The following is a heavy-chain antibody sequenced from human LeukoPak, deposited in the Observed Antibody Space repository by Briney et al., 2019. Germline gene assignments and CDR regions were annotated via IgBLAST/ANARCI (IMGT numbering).Heavy chain of an antibody. CDR1: GGSFSGVY. D-gene: IGHD1-20*01. CDR2: INHRGNA. J-gene: IGHJ4*02. V-gene: IGHV4-34*01. Sequence: SETLSLTCAVYGGSFSGVYWSWIRQPPGKGLEWIGEINHRGNANYNPSLKSRFTISVDTSKNQFSLKLSSVTAADTAVYFCARKTITEGVDYWGQGSLVTVSS. CDR3: ARKTITEGVDY.